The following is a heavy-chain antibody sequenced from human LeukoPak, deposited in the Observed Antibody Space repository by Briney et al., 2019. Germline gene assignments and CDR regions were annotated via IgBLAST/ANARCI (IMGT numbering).Heavy chain of an antibody. D-gene: IGHD2-15*01. V-gene: IGHV3-9*01. J-gene: IGHJ4*02. CDR3: AKEGGGSCYSCFDY. CDR1: GFTFNNYA. Sequence: GGSLRLSCAASGFTFNNYAMHWVRHAPGKGLEWVSGISWNSGNIDYADSVKGRFTISRDNAKNSPYLQMNSLRAEDTALYYCAKEGGGSCYSCFDYWGQGTLVTVSS. CDR2: ISWNSGNI.